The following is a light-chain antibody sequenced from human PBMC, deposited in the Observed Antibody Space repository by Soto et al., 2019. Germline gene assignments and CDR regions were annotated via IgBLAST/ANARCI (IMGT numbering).Light chain of an antibody. CDR1: QTVLSNSNNKNY. J-gene: IGKJ5*01. Sequence: DFVMTQSPDSLAVSLGERATINCKSSQTVLSNSNNKNYLAWFQQKPGQPPKLLISWASIRESGVPDRFSGSGSGTDFTLTISSLRAEDVAVYYCQQYHSDPITFGQGTRLEIK. CDR3: QQYHSDPIT. CDR2: WAS. V-gene: IGKV4-1*01.